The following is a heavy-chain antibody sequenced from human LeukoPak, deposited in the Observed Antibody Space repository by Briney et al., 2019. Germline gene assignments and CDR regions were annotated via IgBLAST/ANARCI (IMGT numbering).Heavy chain of an antibody. V-gene: IGHV1-8*01. CDR1: GYTFTSYD. D-gene: IGHD3-3*01. CDR2: MNPNSGNT. J-gene: IGHJ5*02. Sequence: ASVKVSCKASGYTFTSYDINWVRQATGRGLEWMGWMNPNSGNTGYAQKFQGRVTMTRNTSISTAYMELSSLRSEDTAVYYCAKKIITIFGVANDNWFDPWGQGTLVTVSS. CDR3: AKKIITIFGVANDNWFDP.